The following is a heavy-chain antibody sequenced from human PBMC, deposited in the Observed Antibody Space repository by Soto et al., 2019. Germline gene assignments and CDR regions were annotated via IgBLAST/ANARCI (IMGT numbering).Heavy chain of an antibody. CDR1: GYTFTSYY. CDR3: ARYSGTVTWPYYFDY. Sequence: ASVKVSCKASGYTFTSYYIHWVRHAPGQGLEWMGIINPTDGSTTYADNFQGRVTMTRDRSTSTVNMELNSLRSEDTAVYYCARYSGTVTWPYYFDYWGQGTLVTVSS. V-gene: IGHV1-46*03. CDR2: INPTDGST. D-gene: IGHD4-17*01. J-gene: IGHJ4*02.